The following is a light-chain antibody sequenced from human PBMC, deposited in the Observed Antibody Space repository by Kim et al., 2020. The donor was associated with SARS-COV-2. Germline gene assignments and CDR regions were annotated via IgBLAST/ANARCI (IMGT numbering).Light chain of an antibody. CDR2: RNN. CDR1: SSDIGSNY. V-gene: IGLV1-47*01. Sequence: QSVLTQPPSASGTPGQRVTMSCSGSSSDIGSNYVYWYQQLPGTAPKLLIYRNNQRPSGVPDRFSASKSGTSASLAISGLRSEDEVHYYCATWDDSQSAWVFGGGTQLTVL. J-gene: IGLJ3*02. CDR3: ATWDDSQSAWV.